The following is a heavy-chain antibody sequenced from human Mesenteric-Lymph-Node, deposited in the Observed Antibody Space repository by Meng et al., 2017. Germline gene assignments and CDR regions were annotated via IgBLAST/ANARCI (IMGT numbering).Heavy chain of an antibody. D-gene: IGHD4-17*01. Sequence: SGPTLVKPTQTLTLTCTFSGFSLSTSGVGVGWIRQPPGKALEWLARIDWDDDKFYSTSLKTRLTISKDTSKNQVVLTMTNMDPVDTATYYCARIYGDGAFDIWGQGTMVTVSS. J-gene: IGHJ3*02. CDR2: IDWDDDK. CDR1: GFSLSTSGVG. V-gene: IGHV2-70*04. CDR3: ARIYGDGAFDI.